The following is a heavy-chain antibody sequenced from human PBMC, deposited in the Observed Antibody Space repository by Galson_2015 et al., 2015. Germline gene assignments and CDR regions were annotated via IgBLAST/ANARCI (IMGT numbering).Heavy chain of an antibody. CDR3: ARDPKPISEYYFDY. D-gene: IGHD2-2*02. CDR2: IKQDGSEQ. V-gene: IGHV3-7*04. J-gene: IGHJ4*02. CDR1: GFTFSSYW. Sequence: SLRLSCAASGFTFSSYWTSWVRQAPGKGLEWVANIKQDGSEQYYVDSVKGRFTISRDNAKNSLYVQMNSLRAEDTAVYYCARDPKPISEYYFDYWGQETLVTVSS.